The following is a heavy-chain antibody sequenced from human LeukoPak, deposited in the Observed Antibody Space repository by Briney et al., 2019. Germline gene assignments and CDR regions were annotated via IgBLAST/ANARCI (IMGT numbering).Heavy chain of an antibody. Sequence: GGSLRLSCAASGFTFSGSAMHWVRQASGKGLEWVGRIRSKANSYATAYAASVKGRFTISRDDSKNTAYLQMNSLKTEDTAVYYCTRLNYYDSSGSTDYWGQGTLVTVSS. CDR2: IRSKANSYAT. J-gene: IGHJ4*02. D-gene: IGHD3-22*01. CDR3: TRLNYYDSSGSTDY. V-gene: IGHV3-73*01. CDR1: GFTFSGSA.